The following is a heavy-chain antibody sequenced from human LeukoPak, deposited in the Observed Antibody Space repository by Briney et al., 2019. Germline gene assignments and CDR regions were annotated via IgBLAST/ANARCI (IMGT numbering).Heavy chain of an antibody. V-gene: IGHV3-11*01. Sequence: GGSLRLSCAASGFTFSDHYMTWIRQAPGKGLEWVSYISSGGSTMYYADSVKGRFTISRDNAKNSLYLQMNSLRAEDTAVYYCARVTIGYCSSANCYGGAFDIWGQGTMVTVSS. CDR2: ISSGGSTM. J-gene: IGHJ3*02. CDR3: ARVTIGYCSSANCYGGAFDI. CDR1: GFTFSDHY. D-gene: IGHD2-2*01.